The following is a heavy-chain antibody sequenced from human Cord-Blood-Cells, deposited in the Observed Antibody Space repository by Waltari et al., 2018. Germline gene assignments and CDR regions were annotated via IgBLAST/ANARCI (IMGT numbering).Heavy chain of an antibody. CDR1: GGSFSGYY. CDR3: ASLNYYYYNGMDV. V-gene: IGHV4-34*12. J-gene: IGHJ6*02. Sequence: QVQLQPWGAGLLKPSETLSLTCAVSGGSFSGYYWSWIRQPPGKGLEWIGEIIHSVSSNNHPSLKRRVTRSVDTTKNQFSLMLSSVTAADTAVYYCASLNYYYYNGMDVWGQGTTVTVS. CDR2: IIHSVSS.